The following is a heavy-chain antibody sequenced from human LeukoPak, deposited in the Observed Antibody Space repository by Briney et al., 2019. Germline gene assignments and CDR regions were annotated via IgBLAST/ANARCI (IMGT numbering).Heavy chain of an antibody. Sequence: GASVKVSCKASGYTFTGYYMHWVRQAPGQGLEWMGWINPNSGGTNYAQKFQGRVTMTRDTSISTAYMELSRLRSDDTAVYYCARLTNYYDSSGPHFDYWGQGTLVTVSS. CDR2: INPNSGGT. V-gene: IGHV1-2*02. CDR1: GYTFTGYY. CDR3: ARLTNYYDSSGPHFDY. D-gene: IGHD3-22*01. J-gene: IGHJ4*02.